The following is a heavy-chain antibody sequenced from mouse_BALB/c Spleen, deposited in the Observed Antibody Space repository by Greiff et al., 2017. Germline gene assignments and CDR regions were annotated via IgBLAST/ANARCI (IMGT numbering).Heavy chain of an antibody. CDR1: GYSITSGY. V-gene: IGHV3-8*02. J-gene: IGHJ3*01. CDR2: ISYSGST. CDR3: ARGYYGSGWFAY. Sequence: EVKLMESGPSLVKPSQSLSLSCSASGYSITSGYWNWVRKFPGNKLEYMGYISYSGSTYYNPSIKSRISITRDTSKNQYYLQLNSVTTEDTATYYCARGYYGSGWFAYWGQGTLVTVSA. D-gene: IGHD1-1*01.